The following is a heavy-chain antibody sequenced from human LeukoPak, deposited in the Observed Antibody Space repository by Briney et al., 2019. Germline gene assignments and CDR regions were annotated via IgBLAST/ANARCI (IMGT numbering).Heavy chain of an antibody. CDR3: AKDRADSSGYWGPWGYYYGMDV. CDR1: GFTFSSYG. V-gene: IGHV3-30*18. Sequence: PGGSLRLSCAASGFTFSSYGMHWVRQAPGKGLEWVAVISYDGSNKYYADSVKGRFTISRDNSKNTLYLQMNSLRAEDTAVYYCAKDRADSSGYWGPWGYYYGMDVWGQGTTVTVSS. D-gene: IGHD3-22*01. CDR2: ISYDGSNK. J-gene: IGHJ6*02.